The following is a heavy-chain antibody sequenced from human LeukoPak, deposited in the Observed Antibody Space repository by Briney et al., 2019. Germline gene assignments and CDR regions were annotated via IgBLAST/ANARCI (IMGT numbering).Heavy chain of an antibody. Sequence: SETLSPTCTVSGDSFSSNNYWTWVRQPPGKGLEWIGEIYRSGATNYNPSLRSRVTVSLDKSKNQFSLRLNSVTAADTAIYYCARNAGYSDLNYWGQGVLVTVSS. CDR1: GDSFSSNNY. CDR2: IYRSGAT. J-gene: IGHJ4*02. V-gene: IGHV4-4*02. D-gene: IGHD3-22*01. CDR3: ARNAGYSDLNY.